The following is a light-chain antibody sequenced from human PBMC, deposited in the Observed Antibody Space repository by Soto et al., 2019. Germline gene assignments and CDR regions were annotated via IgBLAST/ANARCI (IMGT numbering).Light chain of an antibody. Sequence: IQLTQSPSSLSASVGDRVTITCRASQSISVWLAWYQQKAGKAPNLLIYKASRLESGVPSRFSGSGSETEFTLTISGLQPGDSATYYCQQYNSYSPTFGQVTKVDIK. J-gene: IGKJ1*01. V-gene: IGKV1-5*03. CDR3: QQYNSYSPT. CDR1: QSISVW. CDR2: KAS.